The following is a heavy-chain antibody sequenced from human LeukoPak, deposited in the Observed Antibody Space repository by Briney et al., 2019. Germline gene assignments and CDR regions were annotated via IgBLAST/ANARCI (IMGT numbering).Heavy chain of an antibody. J-gene: IGHJ6*02. Sequence: SETLSLTCTVSGGSISSYYWSWIRQPPGKGLEWIGYIYYSGSTYYNPSLKSRVTISVDTSKNQFSLKLSSVTAADTAVYYCARDQGPYDYSYGMDVWGQGTTVTVSS. CDR3: ARDQGPYDYSYGMDV. CDR1: GGSISSYY. V-gene: IGHV4-30-4*08. CDR2: IYYSGST. D-gene: IGHD3-16*01.